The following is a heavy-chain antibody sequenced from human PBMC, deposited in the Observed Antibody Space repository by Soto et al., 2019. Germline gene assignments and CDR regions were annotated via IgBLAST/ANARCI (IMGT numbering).Heavy chain of an antibody. Sequence: QVQLVESGGGVVQPGRSLRLSCAASGFTFSSYGMHWVRQAPGKGLEWVAVIWYDGSNKYYADSVKGRFTISRDNSKNTLYLQMNSLRVEDTAVYYCARVFDYDRYYFDYWGQGTLVTVSS. V-gene: IGHV3-33*01. J-gene: IGHJ4*02. D-gene: IGHD3-22*01. CDR2: IWYDGSNK. CDR1: GFTFSSYG. CDR3: ARVFDYDRYYFDY.